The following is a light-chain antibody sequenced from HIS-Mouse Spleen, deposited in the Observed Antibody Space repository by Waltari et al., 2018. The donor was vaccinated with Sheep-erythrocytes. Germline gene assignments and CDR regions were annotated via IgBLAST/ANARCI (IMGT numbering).Light chain of an antibody. Sequence: QSVLTQPPSASGTPGQRVTISCSGSSSNIGSNTVNWYQKLPGTAPKLLIYSNNQRPSGVPDGFSGSKSGTSASLAISGLQAEDEADYYCAAWDDSLNGVVFGGGTKLTVL. CDR2: SNN. J-gene: IGLJ2*01. CDR3: AAWDDSLNGVV. V-gene: IGLV1-44*01. CDR1: SSNIGSNT.